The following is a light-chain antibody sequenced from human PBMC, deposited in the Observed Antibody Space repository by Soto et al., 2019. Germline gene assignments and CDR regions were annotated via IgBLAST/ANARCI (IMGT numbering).Light chain of an antibody. V-gene: IGLV2-23*01. CDR2: EGS. CDR1: SSDVGNYDL. CDR3: CSYAGSSTYV. J-gene: IGLJ1*01. Sequence: VLTQPASVSGSPGQSITISCTGTSSDVGNYDLVSWYQQLPGKAPKFILYEGSKRPSGVSNRFSGSKSGNTASLTISGLQAEDEADYYCCSYAGSSTYVFGTGTKVTVL.